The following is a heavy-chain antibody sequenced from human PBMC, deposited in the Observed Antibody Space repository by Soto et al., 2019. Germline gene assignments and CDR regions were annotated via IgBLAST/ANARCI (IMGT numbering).Heavy chain of an antibody. V-gene: IGHV4-38-2*01. J-gene: IGHJ4*02. CDR2: IHHSGSVFESGST. D-gene: IGHD2-15*01. CDR1: GSSITITDY. Sequence: SETLSLTGAVSGSSITITDYCGGGRQPPGGGLEWTGSIHHSGSVFESGSTQYNPYFKSRGNISAETSKNQFSLKLTSVTAADTAVLFCERNRCSSSFDSWGQGTRVPV. CDR3: ERNRCSSSFDS.